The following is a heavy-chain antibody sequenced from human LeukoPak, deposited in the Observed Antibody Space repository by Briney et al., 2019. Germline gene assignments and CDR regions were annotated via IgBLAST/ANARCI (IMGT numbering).Heavy chain of an antibody. J-gene: IGHJ6*03. D-gene: IGHD6-13*01. V-gene: IGHV4-61*02. CDR3: ARAAAGTVYYYYYMDV. CDR1: GGSISSGSYY. Sequence: SQTLSLTCTGSGGSISSGSYYWSWIRQPAGKGLEWIGRIYTSGSTNYNPSLKSRVTISVDTSKNQFSLKLSSVTAADTAVYYCARAAAGTVYYYYYMDVWGKGTTVTVSS. CDR2: IYTSGST.